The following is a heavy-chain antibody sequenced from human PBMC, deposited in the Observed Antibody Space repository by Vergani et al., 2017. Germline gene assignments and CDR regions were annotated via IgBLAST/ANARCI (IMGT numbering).Heavy chain of an antibody. CDR1: GYTFIEYD. D-gene: IGHD2-15*01. CDR3: ARAPGRRCSGGSCYSSFRWFAP. J-gene: IGHJ5*02. V-gene: IGHV1-8*01. Sequence: QVQLVQSGAEVKKPGASVKVSCWASGYTFIEYDIDWVRQAAGQGLEWMGWMNPKSGNSGFAQKFQGRVTMTRDTSISTAYMELNSLTSEDTAVYYCARAPGRRCSGGSCYSSFRWFAPGGQGTLVTVFS. CDR2: MNPKSGNS.